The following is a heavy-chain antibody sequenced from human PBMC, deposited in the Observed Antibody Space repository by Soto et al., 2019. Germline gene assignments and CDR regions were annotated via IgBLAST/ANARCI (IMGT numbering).Heavy chain of an antibody. CDR3: ARDERFLEWLFDY. V-gene: IGHV3-33*08. Sequence: GGSLRLSCAASGFTFSSYGMHWVRQAPGKGLEWVAVIWYDGSNKYYADSVKGRFTISRDNSKNTLYLQMNSLRAEDTAVYYCARDERFLEWLFDYWGQGTLVTVSS. CDR2: IWYDGSNK. CDR1: GFTFSSYG. J-gene: IGHJ4*02. D-gene: IGHD3-3*01.